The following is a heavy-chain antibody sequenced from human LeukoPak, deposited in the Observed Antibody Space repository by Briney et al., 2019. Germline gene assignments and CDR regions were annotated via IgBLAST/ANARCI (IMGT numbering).Heavy chain of an antibody. D-gene: IGHD2-15*01. Sequence: GGSLRLSCAASGFTFSSYAMSWVRQAPGRGLEWVSAISGSGGSTYYADSVKGRFTISRDNSKNTLYLQMNSLRAEDTAVYYCAKDFGFVVTGTVDYWGQGTLVTVSS. J-gene: IGHJ4*02. V-gene: IGHV3-23*01. CDR1: GFTFSSYA. CDR3: AKDFGFVVTGTVDY. CDR2: ISGSGGST.